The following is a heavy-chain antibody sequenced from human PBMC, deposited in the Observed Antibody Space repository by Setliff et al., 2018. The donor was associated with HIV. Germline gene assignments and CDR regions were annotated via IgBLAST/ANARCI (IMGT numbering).Heavy chain of an antibody. V-gene: IGHV1-46*01. CDR1: GYIFSNYY. Sequence: ASVKVSCKPSGYIFSNYYLHWVRQGPGQGLEWMGLINPSGAGTSYAQKFEGRVTMTGDTSTDTVYMELSSLKSDDTAVYYCVRRESDYGTKAGFRYWGQGTLVTVSS. J-gene: IGHJ4*02. CDR3: VRRESDYGTKAGFRY. D-gene: IGHD4-17*01. CDR2: INPSGAGT.